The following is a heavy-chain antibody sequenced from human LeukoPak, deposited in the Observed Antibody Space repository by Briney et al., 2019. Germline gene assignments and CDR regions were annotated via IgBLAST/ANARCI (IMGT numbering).Heavy chain of an antibody. Sequence: PGGSLRLSCAASGFTFSSYEMNWVRQAPGKGLEWVSGSGSGGSTYYADSLKGRFTISRDNSKNTLYLQMNSLRAEDTAVYYCAKGAFWSGPYYGMDVWGQGTTVTVSS. CDR2: SGSGGST. D-gene: IGHD3-3*01. CDR3: AKGAFWSGPYYGMDV. CDR1: GFTFSSYE. J-gene: IGHJ6*02. V-gene: IGHV3-23*01.